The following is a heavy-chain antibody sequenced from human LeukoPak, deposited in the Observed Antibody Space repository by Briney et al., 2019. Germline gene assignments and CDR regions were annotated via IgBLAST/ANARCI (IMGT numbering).Heavy chain of an antibody. CDR1: GFTFGSCW. D-gene: IGHD3-3*01. Sequence: GGSLRLSCAASGFTFGSCWMNWVRQTPGKGLEWVANINQDGSQKFYVDSVKGRFTISRDNANNSLYLQMNSLRAEDTAVYYCARSDWFDPWGQGTLVTVSS. CDR3: ARSDWFDP. J-gene: IGHJ5*02. V-gene: IGHV3-7*01. CDR2: INQDGSQK.